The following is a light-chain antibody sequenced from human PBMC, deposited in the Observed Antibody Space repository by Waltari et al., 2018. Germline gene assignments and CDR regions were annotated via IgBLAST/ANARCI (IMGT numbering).Light chain of an antibody. Sequence: QSALTQPASVSGSPGQSITISCTGTSSDLGAYKYVSWYQQYLDKAPKLIIYEVSNRPSGVSNRFSGAKSVNTASLSISGLQAEDESDYYCSSFTSTNTLLFGGGTKLTVL. J-gene: IGLJ3*02. CDR1: SSDLGAYKY. V-gene: IGLV2-14*01. CDR3: SSFTSTNTLL. CDR2: EVS.